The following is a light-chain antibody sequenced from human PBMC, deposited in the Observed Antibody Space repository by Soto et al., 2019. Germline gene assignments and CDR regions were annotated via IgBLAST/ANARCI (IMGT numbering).Light chain of an antibody. V-gene: IGLV7-43*01. J-gene: IGLJ2*01. CDR2: GTS. CDR1: TGPVTSAYY. CDR3: LLYYGGAVV. Sequence: QAGVTQEPSLTVSPGGTVTLTCASSTGPVTSAYYANWFQQKPGQAPRALIYGTSNKHSWTPARFSGSLLGGKAALTLSGVQPEDEAEYYCLLYYGGAVVFGGGTKLTVL.